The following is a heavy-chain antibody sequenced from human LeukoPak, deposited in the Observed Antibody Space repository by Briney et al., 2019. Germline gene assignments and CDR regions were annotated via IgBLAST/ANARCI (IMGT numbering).Heavy chain of an antibody. CDR2: INPNSGGT. CDR3: ARSFLFITGTTGDY. CDR1: GYTFTGYY. D-gene: IGHD1-7*01. Sequence: ASVKVSCKASGYTFTGYYMHLVRQAPGQGLEWMGWINPNSGGTNYAQKFQGRVTMTRDTSISTAYMELSRLRSDDTAVYYCARSFLFITGTTGDYWGQGTLVTVSS. V-gene: IGHV1-2*02. J-gene: IGHJ4*02.